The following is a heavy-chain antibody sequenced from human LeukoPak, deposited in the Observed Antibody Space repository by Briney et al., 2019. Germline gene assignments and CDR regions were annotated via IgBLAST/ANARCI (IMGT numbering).Heavy chain of an antibody. CDR2: ISSSSSTI. CDR3: AREVSQYSNYVGSLDY. D-gene: IGHD4-11*01. J-gene: IGHJ4*02. CDR1: GFTFSSYS. V-gene: IGHV3-48*01. Sequence: TGGSLRLSCAASGFTFSSYSMNWVRQAPGKGLEWVSYISSSSSTIYYADSVKGRFTISRDNAKNSLYLQMNSLRAEDTAVYYCAREVSQYSNYVGSLDYWGQGTLVTVSS.